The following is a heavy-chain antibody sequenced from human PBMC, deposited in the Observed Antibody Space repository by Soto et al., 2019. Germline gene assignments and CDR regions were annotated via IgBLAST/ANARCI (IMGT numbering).Heavy chain of an antibody. Sequence: QLQLQESGSGLVKPSQTLSLTCAVSGGSISSGGYSWSWIRQPPGKGLEWIGYIYHSGSPYYNQSVKSRVTIAVDRSKHQFALKLCSVTAADTAVYYCARGQVVAAQPWGQGNLVTVSS. D-gene: IGHD2-15*01. J-gene: IGHJ5*02. CDR3: ARGQVVAAQP. CDR2: IYHSGSP. CDR1: GGSISSGGYS. V-gene: IGHV4-30-2*01.